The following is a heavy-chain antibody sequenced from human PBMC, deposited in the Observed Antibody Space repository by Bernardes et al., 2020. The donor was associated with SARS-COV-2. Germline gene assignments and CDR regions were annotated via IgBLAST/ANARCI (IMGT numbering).Heavy chain of an antibody. J-gene: IGHJ5*02. D-gene: IGHD3-16*01. V-gene: IGHV4-59*01. CDR1: GGSIETYY. CDR3: ARSLFEGARGFDP. Sequence: SETLSLTCTVSGGSIETYYWSWIRQPPGKGLEWICYVSYIGNTDYSPSLRSRITISLDTSKAQFSLSLISVTAADTAVYYCARSLFEGARGFDPWGQGALVIVSS. CDR2: VSYIGNT.